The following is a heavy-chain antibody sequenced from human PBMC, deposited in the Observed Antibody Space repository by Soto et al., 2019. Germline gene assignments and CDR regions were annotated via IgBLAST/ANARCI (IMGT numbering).Heavy chain of an antibody. CDR1: GGSFSGYY. V-gene: IGHV4-34*01. Sequence: QVQLQQWGAGLLKPSETLSLTCAVYGGSFSGYYWSWIRQPPGKGLEWIGEINHSGSTNYNPSLKSRVTISVDTSKNQFSLKLSSVTAADTAVYYCARVSSWIQLWSRRSYYFDYWGQGTLVTVSS. J-gene: IGHJ4*02. D-gene: IGHD5-18*01. CDR2: INHSGST. CDR3: ARVSSWIQLWSRRSYYFDY.